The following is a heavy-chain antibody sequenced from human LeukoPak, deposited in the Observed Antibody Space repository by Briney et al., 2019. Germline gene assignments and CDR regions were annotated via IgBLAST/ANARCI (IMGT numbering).Heavy chain of an antibody. CDR2: IYYSGNT. CDR1: GGSISSYY. Sequence: SETLSLTCTVSGGSISSYYWSWIRQPPGKGLEWIGYIYYSGNTNYNPSLKSRVTISVDTSKNQFSLKLSSVTAADTAVYYCARVRGDTVIPFEYWGQGTLVTVSS. CDR3: ARVRGDTVIPFEY. J-gene: IGHJ4*02. V-gene: IGHV4-59*12. D-gene: IGHD5-18*01.